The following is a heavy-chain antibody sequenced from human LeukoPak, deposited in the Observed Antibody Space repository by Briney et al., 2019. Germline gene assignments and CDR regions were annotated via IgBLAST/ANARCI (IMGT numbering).Heavy chain of an antibody. CDR1: GYTFTRYG. CDR3: ARDCSGGSCYDGVDY. Sequence: ASVTVSCKASGYTFTRYGISWVRQAPGQGLEWMGWISGYNGNIKYAQKLQGRVTMTTDTSTNTAYMELRSLRSDDTAVYYCARDCSGGSCYDGVDYWGQGTLVTVSS. CDR2: ISGYNGNI. D-gene: IGHD2-15*01. V-gene: IGHV1-18*01. J-gene: IGHJ4*02.